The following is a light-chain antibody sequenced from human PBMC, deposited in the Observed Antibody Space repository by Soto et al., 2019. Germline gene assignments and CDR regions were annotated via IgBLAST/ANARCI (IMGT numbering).Light chain of an antibody. J-gene: IGLJ3*02. V-gene: IGLV4-60*02. CDR3: ETWDSKGV. Sequence: QSVLTQSSSASASLGSSVKLTCTLSSGHSSYIIAWHQQQPGKAPRYLMKLEGSGSQNKGSGVPDRFSGSSFGADRYLTISNLPFEDEADYYCETWDSKGVFGGGTKLTVL. CDR2: LEGSGSQ. CDR1: SGHSSYI.